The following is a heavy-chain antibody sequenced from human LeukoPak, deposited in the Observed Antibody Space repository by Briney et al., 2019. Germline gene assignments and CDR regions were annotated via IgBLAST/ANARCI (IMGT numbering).Heavy chain of an antibody. CDR1: GFTFSSYS. CDR3: ARVGYSNYHHTYMDV. CDR2: ISSSSSYI. J-gene: IGHJ6*03. D-gene: IGHD4-11*01. Sequence: PGGSLRLSCAASGFTFSSYSMNWVRQAPGKGLEWVSSISSSSSYIYCADSVKGRFTISRDNAKNSLYLQMNSLRAEDTAVYYCARVGYSNYHHTYMDVWGKGTTVTVSS. V-gene: IGHV3-21*01.